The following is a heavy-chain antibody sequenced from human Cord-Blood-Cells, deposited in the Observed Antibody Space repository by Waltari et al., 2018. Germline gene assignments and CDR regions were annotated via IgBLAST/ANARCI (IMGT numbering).Heavy chain of an antibody. V-gene: IGHV1-8*03. Sequence: QVPLVQSGAEVKKPGASVKVSCKASGYTFTSYDINWVRQATGQGLEWMGWRNPNSGNTGYAQKFQGRVTITRNTSISTAYMGLSSLRSEDTAVYYCARGRRGSSWFDYWGQGTLVTVSS. CDR3: ARGRRGSSWFDY. D-gene: IGHD6-13*01. CDR1: GYTFTSYD. J-gene: IGHJ4*02. CDR2: RNPNSGNT.